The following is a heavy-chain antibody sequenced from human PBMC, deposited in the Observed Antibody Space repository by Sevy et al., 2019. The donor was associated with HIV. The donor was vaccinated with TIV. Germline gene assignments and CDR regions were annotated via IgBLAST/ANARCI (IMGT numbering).Heavy chain of an antibody. CDR3: ARPTPRIVPSSAAFFDS. CDR2: INGRGGST. CDR1: GFTFSSFA. D-gene: IGHD2-2*01. V-gene: IGHV3-23*01. J-gene: IGHJ4*01. Sequence: GGSPRLSCAASGFASGFTFSSFAMSWVRQLPGKGLEWVSTINGRGGSTYYADSVKGRFTLSRDNSNNALFLQMDSLTPEDTALYYCARPTPRIVPSSAAFFDSWGHGTLVTVSS.